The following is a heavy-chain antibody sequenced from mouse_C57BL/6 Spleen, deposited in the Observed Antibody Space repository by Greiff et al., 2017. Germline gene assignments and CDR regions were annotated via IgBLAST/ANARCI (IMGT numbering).Heavy chain of an antibody. CDR3: ARSGPFAY. D-gene: IGHD3-2*02. V-gene: IGHV1-26*01. CDR2: INPNNGGT. CDR1: GYTFTDYY. J-gene: IGHJ3*01. Sequence: EVQLQQSGPELVKPGASVKISCKASGYTFTDYYMNWVKQSHGKSLEWIGDINPNNGGTSYNQKFKGKATLTVDKSSSTAYMERRSLTSEDSAVYYCARSGPFAYWGQGTLVTVSA.